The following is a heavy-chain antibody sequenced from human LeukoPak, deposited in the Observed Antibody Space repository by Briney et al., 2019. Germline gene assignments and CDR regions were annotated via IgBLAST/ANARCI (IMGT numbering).Heavy chain of an antibody. J-gene: IGHJ4*02. D-gene: IGHD6-13*01. Sequence: GGSLTLSCAASGFTFSSYSMNWVRQAPGKGLEWVSYISSSSSTIYYADSVKGRFTISRDNAKNSLYLQMNSLRAEDTAVYYCAKRIAAAGSYYFDYWGQGTLVTVSS. CDR1: GFTFSSYS. V-gene: IGHV3-48*01. CDR2: ISSSSSTI. CDR3: AKRIAAAGSYYFDY.